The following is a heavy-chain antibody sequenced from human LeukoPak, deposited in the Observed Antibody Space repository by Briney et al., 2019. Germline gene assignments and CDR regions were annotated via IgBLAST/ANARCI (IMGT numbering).Heavy chain of an antibody. V-gene: IGHV4-59*08. CDR1: GGSISSYY. CDR2: IYYSGST. J-gene: IGHJ6*02. D-gene: IGHD6-13*01. Sequence: SETLSLTCTVSGGSISSYYWSWIRQPPGKGLEWIGYIYYSGSTNYNPSLKSRVTISVDTSKNQFSLKLSSVTAADTAVYYCARLVGSSRTFYYYYGMDVWGQGTTVTVSS. CDR3: ARLVGSSRTFYYYYGMDV.